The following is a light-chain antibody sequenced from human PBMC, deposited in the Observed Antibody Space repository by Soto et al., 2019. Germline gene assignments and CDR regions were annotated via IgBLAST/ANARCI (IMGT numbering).Light chain of an antibody. Sequence: DIQMTQSPSTLSASVGDRVTIPWQASQSISSWLAWYQQRPGKAPKLLIYDVSSLESGGPSRFSGSGSGTEFTLTISSLQPDDFATYYCQQYNIYRTFGQGTKVDIK. J-gene: IGKJ1*01. CDR1: QSISSW. V-gene: IGKV1-5*01. CDR3: QQYNIYRT. CDR2: DVS.